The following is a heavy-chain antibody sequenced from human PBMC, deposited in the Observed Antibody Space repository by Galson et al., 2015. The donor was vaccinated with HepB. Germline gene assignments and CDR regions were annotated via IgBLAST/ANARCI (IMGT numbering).Heavy chain of an antibody. CDR1: GFSLSTSRDG. CDR3: AHRRWDSSGWYGNWFDS. CDR2: LYWDGDM. D-gene: IGHD6-19*01. V-gene: IGHV2-5*02. J-gene: IGHJ5*01. Sequence: PALVKPTQTLTLTCTFSGFSLSTSRDGVGWIRQPSGKALEWLALLYWDGDMRYSPSLKSRLTITKDTSKDQVVLTMTNMDPVDTAIYYCAHRRWDSSGWYGNWFDSWGQGTLVTVSS.